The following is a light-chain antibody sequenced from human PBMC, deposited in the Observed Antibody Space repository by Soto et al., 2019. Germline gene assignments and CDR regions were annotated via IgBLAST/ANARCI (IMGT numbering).Light chain of an antibody. V-gene: IGKV3-15*01. Sequence: EIVMTQSPATLSVTPGERATLSGRASQSVYNTLAWYQQKPAQATSLIIYGASTRANGIPARFSGSGAGTEFTLTISSLQSEDFASYFCQQYNNWHPVTFGPGTKVDI. CDR1: QSVYNT. CDR3: QQYNNWHPVT. J-gene: IGKJ3*01. CDR2: GAS.